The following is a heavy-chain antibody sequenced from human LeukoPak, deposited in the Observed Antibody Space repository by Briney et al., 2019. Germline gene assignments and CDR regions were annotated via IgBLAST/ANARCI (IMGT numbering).Heavy chain of an antibody. Sequence: GGSLRLSCAASGFAVSSNYMSWVRQAPGKGLEWVSVIYGGGGTHYADSVKGRFTISRDSSRNTLFLHMNNLRAEDTAMYYCARGCYVSGSFRSPTYTLDVWRQGTTVTVSS. V-gene: IGHV3-53*01. CDR3: ARGCYVSGSFRSPTYTLDV. J-gene: IGHJ6*02. CDR1: GFAVSSNY. D-gene: IGHD3-10*01. CDR2: IYGGGGT.